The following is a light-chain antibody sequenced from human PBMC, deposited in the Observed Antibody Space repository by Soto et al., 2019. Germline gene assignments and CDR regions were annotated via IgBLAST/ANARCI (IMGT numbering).Light chain of an antibody. CDR1: QSVSSW. CDR3: QQSYSTPPT. Sequence: DIKMNQSPSALSVSVGDSVTITCRASQSVSSWLAWYQQKPGKAPKLLIYQASSLQSGVPSRFSGSGSETEFTLTISSLLPEDFATYYCQQSYSTPPTFGQGTKV. CDR2: QAS. J-gene: IGKJ1*01. V-gene: IGKV1-5*03.